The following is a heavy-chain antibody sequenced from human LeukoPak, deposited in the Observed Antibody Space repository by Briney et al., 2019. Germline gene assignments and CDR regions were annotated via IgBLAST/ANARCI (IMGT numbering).Heavy chain of an antibody. CDR3: ARATRGYSYGYLEY. V-gene: IGHV4-34*01. CDR2: INHSGST. Sequence: SETLSLTCAVYGGSFSGCYWSWIRQPPGKGLEWIGEINHSGSTNYIPSLKSRVTISVDTSKNQFSLKLSSVTAADTAVYYCARATRGYSYGYLEYWGQGTLVTVSS. D-gene: IGHD5-18*01. CDR1: GGSFSGCY. J-gene: IGHJ4*02.